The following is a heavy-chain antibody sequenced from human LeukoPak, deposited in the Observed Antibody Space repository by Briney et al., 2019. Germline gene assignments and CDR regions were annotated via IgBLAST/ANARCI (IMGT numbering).Heavy chain of an antibody. CDR3: ARGLAATYPFDY. Sequence: LGAPFLPSAVYGGGFRGYYWRGIRHPPREGGGGIGEINHSGSTNYNPSLKSRVTVSVDTSKNQFSLKLSSVTAADTAVYCCARGLAATYPFDYWGQGTLVTVSS. J-gene: IGHJ4*02. CDR1: GGGFRGYY. D-gene: IGHD6-25*01. CDR2: INHSGST. V-gene: IGHV4-34*01.